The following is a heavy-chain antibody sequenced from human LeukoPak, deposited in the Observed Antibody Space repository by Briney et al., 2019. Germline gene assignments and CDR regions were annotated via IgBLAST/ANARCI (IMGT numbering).Heavy chain of an antibody. J-gene: IGHJ5*02. CDR2: IYINGTT. CDR1: GGSISGYY. CDR3: ARRGTGWYDWFDP. D-gene: IGHD6-19*01. V-gene: IGHV4-59*08. Sequence: SETLSLTCTVSGGSISGYYWSWIRQPPGKGLEWIGYIYINGTTNYNPSLKRRVTISVDTSKNHFSLKLTSVTAADTAVYYCARRGTGWYDWFDPWGQGTLVTVSS.